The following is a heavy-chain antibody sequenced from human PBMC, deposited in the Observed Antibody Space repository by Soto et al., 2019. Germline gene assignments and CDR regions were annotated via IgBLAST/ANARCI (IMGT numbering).Heavy chain of an antibody. Sequence: QVQLVQSGAEVKKPESSVKFSCKAPGGTFSTYAISWVRQAPGQGLEWMGGIIPMFGTANYAQRCQDRVTITADESTNTVYMELSSLRSEDTAVYFCASGIQLWLRRINNGYSGWGQGTLVTVSS. D-gene: IGHD5-18*01. J-gene: IGHJ4*02. CDR1: GGTFSTYA. V-gene: IGHV1-69*12. CDR3: ASGIQLWLRRINNGYSG. CDR2: IIPMFGTA.